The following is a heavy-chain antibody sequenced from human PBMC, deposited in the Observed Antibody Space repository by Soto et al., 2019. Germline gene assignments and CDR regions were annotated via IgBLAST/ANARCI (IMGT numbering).Heavy chain of an antibody. D-gene: IGHD2-15*01. Sequence: SETLSFTCTVSGGSISGYYWHWIRLPPGKGLEWIGYIYFSGSTNYNPSLKSRVTISVDTSKNQLSLKLSSVTTADTAVYYCAKAGGGPLNWFDPWGQGTLVTVSS. CDR3: AKAGGGPLNWFDP. CDR2: IYFSGST. CDR1: GGSISGYY. V-gene: IGHV4-59*01. J-gene: IGHJ5*02.